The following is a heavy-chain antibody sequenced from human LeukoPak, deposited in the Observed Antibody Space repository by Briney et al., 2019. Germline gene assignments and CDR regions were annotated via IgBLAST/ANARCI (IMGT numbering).Heavy chain of an antibody. Sequence: PSETLSLTCTVSGGSMSSYYWSWVRQPPGKGLEWIGNIHHSGSTNYHSSLMSRVTISLDKSKNHFSLKLTSVTAADTAIYYCARGKQQLVPPFDYWGQGALVTVSS. CDR2: IHHSGST. V-gene: IGHV4-59*12. D-gene: IGHD6-13*01. CDR1: GGSMSSYY. CDR3: ARGKQQLVPPFDY. J-gene: IGHJ4*02.